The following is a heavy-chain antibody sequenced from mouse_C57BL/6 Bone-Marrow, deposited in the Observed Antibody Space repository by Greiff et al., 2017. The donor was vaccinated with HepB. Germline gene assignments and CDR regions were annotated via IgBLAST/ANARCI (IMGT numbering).Heavy chain of an antibody. V-gene: IGHV1-76*01. Sequence: QVQLKESGAELVRPGASVKLSCKASGYTFTDYYINWVKQRPGQGLEWIARIYPGSGNTYYNEKFKGKATLTAEKSSSTAYMQLSSLTSEDSAVYFCARGGSSGYWFAYWGQGTLVTVSA. CDR1: GYTFTDYY. CDR2: IYPGSGNT. CDR3: ARGGSSGYWFAY. J-gene: IGHJ3*01. D-gene: IGHD3-2*02.